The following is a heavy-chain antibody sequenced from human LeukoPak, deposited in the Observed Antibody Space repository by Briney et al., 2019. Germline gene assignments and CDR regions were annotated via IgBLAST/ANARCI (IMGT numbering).Heavy chain of an antibody. CDR1: GGSISRSNW. J-gene: IGHJ4*02. V-gene: IGHV4-4*02. D-gene: IGHD6-13*01. Sequence: PSGTLSLTCAVSGGSISRSNWWSWVRQPPGKGLEWIGEIYHSGSTNYNPSLKSRVTISVDKSKNQFSLKLSSVTAADTAVYYCARGTYSSSWYYFDYWGQGTLVTVSS. CDR2: IYHSGST. CDR3: ARGTYSSSWYYFDY.